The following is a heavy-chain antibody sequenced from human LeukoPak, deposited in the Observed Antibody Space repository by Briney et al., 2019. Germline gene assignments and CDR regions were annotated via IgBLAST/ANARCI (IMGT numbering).Heavy chain of an antibody. J-gene: IGHJ4*02. V-gene: IGHV3-23*01. CDR2: ISGSGDST. CDR1: GFTFSSYA. D-gene: IGHD2-15*01. Sequence: GGSLRLSCAASGFTFSSYAVNWVRQAPGKGLEWVSTISGSGDSTYYADSVKGRFTISRDNSKNTLYLQMNSLRAEDTAIYYCAKVPSNYCSGGSCYPDYWGQGTLVTVSS. CDR3: AKVPSNYCSGGSCYPDY.